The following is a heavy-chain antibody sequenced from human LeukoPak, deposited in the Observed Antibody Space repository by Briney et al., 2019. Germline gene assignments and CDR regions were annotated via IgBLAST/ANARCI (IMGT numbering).Heavy chain of an antibody. J-gene: IGHJ4*02. V-gene: IGHV4-30-4*01. D-gene: IGHD3-10*01. CDR1: GGSISSGDYY. CDR2: IYYSGST. Sequence: PSETLSFTCTVSGGSISSGDYYWSWIRQPPGKGLEWIGYIYYSGSTYYNPSLKSRVTISVDTSKNQFSLKLSSVTAADTAVYYCARARGDYYGSGSYDYWGQGTLVTVSS. CDR3: ARARGDYYGSGSYDY.